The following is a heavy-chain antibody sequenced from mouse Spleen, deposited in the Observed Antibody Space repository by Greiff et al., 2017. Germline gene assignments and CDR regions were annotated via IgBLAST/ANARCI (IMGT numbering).Heavy chain of an antibody. CDR3: ARHNWAFDY. J-gene: IGHJ2*01. Sequence: EVQRVESGGGLVKPGGSLKLSCAASGFTFSSYAMSWVRQTPEKRLEWVATISSGGSYTYYPDSVKGRFTISRDNAKNTLYLQMSSLRSEDTAMYYCARHNWAFDYWGQGTTLTVSS. V-gene: IGHV5-9-3*01. CDR1: GFTFSSYA. CDR2: ISSGGSYT. D-gene: IGHD4-1*01.